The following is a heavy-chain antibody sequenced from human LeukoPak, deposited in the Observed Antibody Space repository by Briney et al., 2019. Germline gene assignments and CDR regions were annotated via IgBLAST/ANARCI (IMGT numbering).Heavy chain of an antibody. CDR2: IYHTGST. J-gene: IGHJ4*02. Sequence: PSGTLSLTCAVSGGSISSDNWWSWVRQPPGKGLEWIGEIYHTGSTNYNPSLKSRVTISVDKSKNQFSLKLSSVTAADTAVYYCAGDRGSAAATYYFDYWGQGTLVTVSS. CDR3: AGDRGSAAATYYFDY. CDR1: GGSISSDNW. D-gene: IGHD6-13*01. V-gene: IGHV4-4*02.